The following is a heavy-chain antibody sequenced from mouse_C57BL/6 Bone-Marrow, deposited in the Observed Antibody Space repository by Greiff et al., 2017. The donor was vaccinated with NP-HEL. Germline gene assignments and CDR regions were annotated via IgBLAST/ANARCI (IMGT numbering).Heavy chain of an antibody. D-gene: IGHD3-2*02. CDR3: ARRLRLLYYAMDY. CDR1: GFTFSDYY. Sequence: EVKLEESGGGLVQPGGSLKLSCAASGFTFSDYYMYWVRQTPEKRLEWVAYISNGGGSTYYPDTVKGRFTISRDNAKNTLYLQMSRLKSEDTAMYYCARRLRLLYYAMDYWGQGTSVTVSS. V-gene: IGHV5-12*01. J-gene: IGHJ4*01. CDR2: ISNGGGST.